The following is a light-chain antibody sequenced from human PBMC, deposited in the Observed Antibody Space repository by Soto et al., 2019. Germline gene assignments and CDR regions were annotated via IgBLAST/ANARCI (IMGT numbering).Light chain of an antibody. CDR1: QSISSW. CDR3: QQYNSYSYN. V-gene: IGKV1-5*03. J-gene: IGKJ2*01. CDR2: KAS. Sequence: DIQMTQSPSTLSASVGDTVTITCRASQSISSWLAWYQQKPGKAPKLLIYKASTLEIGVPSRFSGSGSGTEFTLTITSLQPDDFATYYCQQYNSYSYNFGQGTKLETK.